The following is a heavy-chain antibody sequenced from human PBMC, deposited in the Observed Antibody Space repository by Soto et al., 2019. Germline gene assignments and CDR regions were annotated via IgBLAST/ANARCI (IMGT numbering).Heavy chain of an antibody. CDR1: GFTFSNAW. CDR3: TTETPPMLWFGELVLEDAFDI. J-gene: IGHJ3*02. Sequence: GGSLRLSCAASGFTFSNAWMNWVRQAPGKGLEWVGRIKSKTDGGTTDYAAPVKGRFTISRDDSKNTLYLQMNSLKTEDTAVYYCTTETPPMLWFGELVLEDAFDIWGQGTMVTVSS. D-gene: IGHD3-10*01. CDR2: IKSKTDGGTT. V-gene: IGHV3-15*07.